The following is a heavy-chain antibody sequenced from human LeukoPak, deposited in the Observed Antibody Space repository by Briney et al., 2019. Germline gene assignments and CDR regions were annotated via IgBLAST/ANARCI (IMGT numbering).Heavy chain of an antibody. CDR1: GGSISSGSYY. J-gene: IGHJ4*02. CDR3: ARIYCSSTSCYSRD. V-gene: IGHV4-39*07. D-gene: IGHD2-2*02. CDR2: IYHSGST. Sequence: SQTLSLTCTVSGGSISSGSYYWGWIRQPPGKGLGWIGSIYHSGSTYYNPSLKSRVTISVDPSKNQFSLKLSSVTAADTAVYYCARIYCSSTSCYSRDWGQGTLVTVSS.